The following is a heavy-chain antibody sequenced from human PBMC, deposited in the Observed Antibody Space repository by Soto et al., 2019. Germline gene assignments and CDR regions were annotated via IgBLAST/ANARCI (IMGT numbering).Heavy chain of an antibody. CDR3: AKDGSGFTVTN. CDR1: GFTFSSYA. Sequence: EVQLLESGGGLVQPGGSLRLSCAASGFTFSSYAMSWVRQAPAQGLEWVSAISGSGGSPYYADSVKGRFTISRDNSKNTRYLQMNSMRAEDTAVYYCAKDGSGFTVTNWGQGTLVTVSS. D-gene: IGHD4-17*01. CDR2: ISGSGGSP. J-gene: IGHJ4*02. V-gene: IGHV3-23*01.